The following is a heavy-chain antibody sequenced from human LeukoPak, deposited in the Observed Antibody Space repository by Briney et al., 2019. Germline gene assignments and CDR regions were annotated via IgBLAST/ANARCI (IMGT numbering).Heavy chain of an antibody. D-gene: IGHD5-18*01. J-gene: IGHJ4*02. Sequence: GGSLRLSCAASGFTFSSYAMSWVRQAPGKGLEWVSAISGSGGSTYYADSVKGRFTISRDNAKNSLYLQMNSLRAEDTAVYYCAADTAKSGYFDYWGQGTLVTVSS. CDR1: GFTFSSYA. CDR3: AADTAKSGYFDY. V-gene: IGHV3-23*01. CDR2: ISGSGGST.